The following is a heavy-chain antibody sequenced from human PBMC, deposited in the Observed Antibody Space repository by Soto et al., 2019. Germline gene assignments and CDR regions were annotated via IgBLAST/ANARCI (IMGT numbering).Heavy chain of an antibody. CDR2: VYYSGST. CDR3: GRLEGLATISYYFDY. D-gene: IGHD3-9*01. Sequence: QLQLQESGPGLVKPSETLSLTCTVSGGSVSSSSYYWGWVRQPPGKGLEWIGSVYYSGSTYYNPSVESRVTISVDKSKNQFSLKRMSLSAADTAVYYCGRLEGLATISYYFDYWGQGALVTVSS. V-gene: IGHV4-39*01. CDR1: GGSVSSSSYY. J-gene: IGHJ4*02.